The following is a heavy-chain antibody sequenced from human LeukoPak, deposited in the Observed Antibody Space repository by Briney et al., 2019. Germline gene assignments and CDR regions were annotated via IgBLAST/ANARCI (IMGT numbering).Heavy chain of an antibody. J-gene: IGHJ3*02. CDR2: IKQDGSEK. CDR3: ARVSYDSSGYRLDI. D-gene: IGHD3-22*01. V-gene: IGHV3-7*01. CDR1: GFTFSSYW. Sequence: GGSLRLSCAASGFTFSSYWMSWVRQAPGKGLEWVANIKQDGSEKYYVDSVKGRFTISRDNAKNSLYLQVNSLRAEDTAVYYCARVSYDSSGYRLDIWGQGTMVTVSS.